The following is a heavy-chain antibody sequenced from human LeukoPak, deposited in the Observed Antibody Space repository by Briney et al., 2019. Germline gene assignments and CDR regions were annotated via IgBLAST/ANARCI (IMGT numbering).Heavy chain of an antibody. Sequence: SETLSLTCTVSGGSISSYYWSWIRQPPGKGLEWIGYIYYSGSTNYSPSLKSQVTISVDTSKNQFSLKLSSVTAADTAVYYCARGRPMITFGGVIDYFDYWGQGTLVTVSS. CDR3: ARGRPMITFGGVIDYFDY. J-gene: IGHJ4*02. CDR2: IYYSGST. D-gene: IGHD3-16*02. V-gene: IGHV4-59*01. CDR1: GGSISSYY.